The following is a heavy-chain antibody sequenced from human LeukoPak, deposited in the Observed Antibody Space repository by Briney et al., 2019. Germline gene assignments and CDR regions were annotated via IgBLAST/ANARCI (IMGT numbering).Heavy chain of an antibody. CDR2: INTKTGNP. Sequence: ASVKVSCTASGYIFTTYAVNWVRQAPGQGLEWMGWINTKTGNPTYVQGFTGRFVFSLDTSVSTAYLQISSLKAEDTGVYYCARCSSPYCGYWGQGTLVTVSS. CDR3: ARCSSPYCGY. V-gene: IGHV7-4-1*02. D-gene: IGHD2-15*01. CDR1: GYIFTTYA. J-gene: IGHJ4*02.